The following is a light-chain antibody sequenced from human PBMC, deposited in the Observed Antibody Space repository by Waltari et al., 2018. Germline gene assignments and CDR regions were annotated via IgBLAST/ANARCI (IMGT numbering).Light chain of an antibody. J-gene: IGKJ4*01. Sequence: EIVFTQPPGTLSLSPGEIATLSCRASQTVRTTYLAWYQQKHGQAPTLLHYGASSRATGIPDRFSGSWSGTDFSITISSLEPEDFAVYYCQQYDISPLTFGGGTKVEIK. CDR3: QQYDISPLT. V-gene: IGKV3-20*01. CDR1: QTVRTTY. CDR2: GAS.